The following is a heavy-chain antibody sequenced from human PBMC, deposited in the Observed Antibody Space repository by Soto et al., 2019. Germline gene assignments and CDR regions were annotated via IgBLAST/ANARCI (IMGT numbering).Heavy chain of an antibody. V-gene: IGHV2-5*01. D-gene: IGHD6-6*01. CDR2: IYWNDDK. CDR1: GFSLNTSGMG. CDR3: AHTWYSSSSIYFDS. J-gene: IGHJ4*02. Sequence: SGPTLVNPTQTLTVTCTFSGFSLNTSGMGVGWIRQPPGKALEWFALIYWNDDKYYSPSLKSRLTITKDTSKNQVFLTMTNMGPVDAATYYCAHTWYSSSSIYFDSCGQGPPVTVYS.